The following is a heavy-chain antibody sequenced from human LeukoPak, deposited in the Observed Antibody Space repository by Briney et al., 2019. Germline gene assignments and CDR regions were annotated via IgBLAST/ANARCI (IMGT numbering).Heavy chain of an antibody. CDR1: GGSVSSGSYY. CDR2: FYYSGST. CDR3: ARENGGYSYGIRAAWFDP. D-gene: IGHD5-18*01. V-gene: IGHV4-61*01. J-gene: IGHJ5*02. Sequence: SETLSLTCTVSGGSVSSGSYYWSWIRQPPGKGLEWIGYFYYSGSTNYNPSLKSRVTISVDTSKNQFSLKLSSVTAADTAVYYCARENGGYSYGIRAAWFDPWGQGTLVTVSS.